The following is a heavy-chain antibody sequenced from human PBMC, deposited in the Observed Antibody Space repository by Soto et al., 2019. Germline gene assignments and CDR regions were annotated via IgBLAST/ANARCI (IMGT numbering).Heavy chain of an antibody. CDR1: GGSISSGGYY. D-gene: IGHD2-15*01. Sequence: QVQLQESGPGLVQPSQTLSLTCTVSGGSISSGGYYWSWIRQPPGKGLEWIGYIYYSGSTYYNPTLKSRVTISLETYKSLFHLKVSYVAAADTAVYYLAGLIGYGRGGSGHDGWFDPCGKSTLVTVSS. V-gene: IGHV4-31*03. CDR3: AGLIGYGRGGSGHDGWFDP. J-gene: IGHJ5*02. CDR2: IYYSGST.